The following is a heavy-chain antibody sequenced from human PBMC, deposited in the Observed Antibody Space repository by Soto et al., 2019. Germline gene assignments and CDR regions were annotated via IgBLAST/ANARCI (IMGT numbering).Heavy chain of an antibody. Sequence: KVSCKASGYTFTSYGISWVRQAPGQGLEWMGWISAYNGNTNYAQKLQGRVTMTTDTSTSTAYMELRSLRSDDTAVYYCARDDFWSGYYRENYYGMDVWGQGTTVTVSS. CDR2: ISAYNGNT. V-gene: IGHV1-18*01. J-gene: IGHJ6*02. CDR1: GYTFTSYG. CDR3: ARDDFWSGYYRENYYGMDV. D-gene: IGHD3-3*01.